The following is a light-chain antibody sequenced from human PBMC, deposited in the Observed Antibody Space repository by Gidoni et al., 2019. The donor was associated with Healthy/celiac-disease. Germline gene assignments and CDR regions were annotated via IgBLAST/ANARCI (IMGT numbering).Light chain of an antibody. J-gene: IGKJ5*01. CDR1: QSISSY. CDR3: QQSYSTLPIT. V-gene: IGKV1-39*01. Sequence: DIQMTQSPSSLSASVGDRVTITRRASQSISSYLNWYQQKPGKAPKLLIYAASSLQSGVPSRFSGSGSGTDFTLTIGSLQPEDFATYYCQQSYSTLPITFGQGTRLEIK. CDR2: AAS.